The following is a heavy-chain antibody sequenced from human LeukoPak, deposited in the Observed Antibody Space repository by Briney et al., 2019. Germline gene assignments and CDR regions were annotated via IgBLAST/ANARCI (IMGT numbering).Heavy chain of an antibody. J-gene: IGHJ4*02. V-gene: IGHV1-69*05. CDR3: ARAYYYASSGAFDH. CDR1: GGTFSSYA. Sequence: SVRVSCKASGGTFSSYAISWVRQAPGQGLEWMGRIIPIFGTANYAQKFQGRVTITTDESTSTAYMELSSLRSEDTAVYYCARAYYYASSGAFDHWGKGTLVTVSS. D-gene: IGHD3-22*01. CDR2: IIPIFGTA.